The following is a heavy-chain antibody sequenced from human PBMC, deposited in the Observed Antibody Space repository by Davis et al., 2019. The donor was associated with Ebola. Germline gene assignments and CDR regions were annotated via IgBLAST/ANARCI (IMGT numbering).Heavy chain of an antibody. CDR2: INAGNGNT. CDR1: GYTFTSYA. CDR3: ARGGSSGYYSQPLPDY. Sequence: ASVKVSCKASGYTFTSYAMHWVRQAPGQRLEWMGWINAGNGNTKYSQKFQGRVTITRDTSASTAYMELSSLRSEDTAVYYCARGGSSGYYSQPLPDYWGQGTLVTVSS. D-gene: IGHD3-22*01. V-gene: IGHV1-3*01. J-gene: IGHJ4*02.